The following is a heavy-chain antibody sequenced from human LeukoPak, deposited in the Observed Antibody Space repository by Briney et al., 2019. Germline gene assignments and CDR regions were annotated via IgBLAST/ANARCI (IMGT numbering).Heavy chain of an antibody. V-gene: IGHV4-34*01. CDR3: ARLKGYCSSTSCYYYYYMDV. CDR2: INHSGST. CDR1: GGSFSGYY. Sequence: PSETLSLTCAVYGGSFSGYYWSWIRQPPGKGLEWIGEINHSGSTNYNPSLKSRVTISVDTSKNQFSLKLSSATAADTAVYYCARLKGYCSSTSCYYYYYMDVWGKGTTVTVSS. J-gene: IGHJ6*03. D-gene: IGHD2-2*01.